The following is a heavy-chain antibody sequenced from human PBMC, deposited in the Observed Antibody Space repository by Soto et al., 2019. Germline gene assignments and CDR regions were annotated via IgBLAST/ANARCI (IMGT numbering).Heavy chain of an antibody. CDR3: ARDQWDLNYYYYYGMDV. CDR1: GYTFTSYG. V-gene: IGHV1-3*04. CDR2: INTGKRDT. Sequence: ASLKVSCKASGYTFTSYGIHWVRQAPGQGLEWMGWINTGKRDTKYSQKFQGRVTITRDTSASTAYMELSSLRSEDTAVYYCARDQWDLNYYYYYGMDVWGQGTTVTVSS. D-gene: IGHD1-26*01. J-gene: IGHJ6*02.